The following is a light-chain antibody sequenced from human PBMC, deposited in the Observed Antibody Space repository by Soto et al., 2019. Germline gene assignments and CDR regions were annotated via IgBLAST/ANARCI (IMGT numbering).Light chain of an antibody. V-gene: IGLV1-40*01. CDR1: SSNIGAGYD. CDR2: VNT. J-gene: IGLJ2*01. CDR3: KSYDSSLSASV. Sequence: QSVLTQPPSVSGAPGQRVTISCTGSSSNIGAGYDVHWYQQFPGTAPKLLIYVNTNRPSGVPDRFSGSKSGTSASLAITGLQAEDEADYYCKSYDSSLSASVFGGGTQLTVL.